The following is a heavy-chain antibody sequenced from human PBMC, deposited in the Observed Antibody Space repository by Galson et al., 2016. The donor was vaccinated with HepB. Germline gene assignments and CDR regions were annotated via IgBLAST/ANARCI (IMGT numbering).Heavy chain of an antibody. CDR2: ITSDGSTT. J-gene: IGHJ4*02. CDR1: GFPFSSYS. CDR3: VRRREKDY. Sequence: SLRLSCAASGFPFSSYSMHWVRQAPGKGLLWVSRITSDGSTTTYADSVKGRFTISRDNTKNTLYLQMNSLRAEDTAVYYCVRRREKDYWGQGTLVTVSS. D-gene: IGHD1-26*01. V-gene: IGHV3-74*01.